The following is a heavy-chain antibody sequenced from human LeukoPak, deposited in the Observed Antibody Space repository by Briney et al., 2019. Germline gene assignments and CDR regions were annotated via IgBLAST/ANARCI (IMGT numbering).Heavy chain of an antibody. CDR3: AKDQDLYCSGGSCYSTLDY. Sequence: GGSLRLSCAASGYTFSSYGMHWVRQAPGKGLEWVAFIRYDGRSKYYADSVQGRFIISRDTSKNTLYLQMNSLKVEDTAVYYCAKDQDLYCSGGSCYSTLDYWGQGTLVTVSS. D-gene: IGHD2-15*01. CDR2: IRYDGRSK. CDR1: GYTFSSYG. J-gene: IGHJ4*02. V-gene: IGHV3-30*02.